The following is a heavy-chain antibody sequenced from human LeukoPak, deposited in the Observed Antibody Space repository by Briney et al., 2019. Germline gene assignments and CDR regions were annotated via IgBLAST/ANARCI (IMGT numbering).Heavy chain of an antibody. J-gene: IGHJ5*01. D-gene: IGHD2-21*02. CDR2: ISGGGGST. CDR3: AKTPLAYCDGDCDS. CDR1: GFTFSSYG. V-gene: IGHV3-23*01. Sequence: GGSLRLSCAASGFTFSSYGMSWVRQAPGKGLEWVSGISGGGGSTYYADSVKGRFTISRDNSKNTLYLQMNSLRVEDTAAYYCAKTPLAYCDGDCDSLGQGTLVTVSS.